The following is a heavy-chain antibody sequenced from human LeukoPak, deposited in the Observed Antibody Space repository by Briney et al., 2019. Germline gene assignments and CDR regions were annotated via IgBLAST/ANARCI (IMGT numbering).Heavy chain of an antibody. CDR1: GFSFSGRG. CDR2: IRYNGDTT. V-gene: IGHV3-30*02. Sequence: PGRSLRLFCAAFGFSFSGRGMHWVSQVPGKGLEWVAFIRYNGDTTNYADSVKGRFTISRDNSKNTLYLEMNRLRAKDTAVYECTQDRDAGGGFGGQRTLVTVSS. D-gene: IGHD3-16*01. CDR3: TQDRDAGGGF. J-gene: IGHJ4*02.